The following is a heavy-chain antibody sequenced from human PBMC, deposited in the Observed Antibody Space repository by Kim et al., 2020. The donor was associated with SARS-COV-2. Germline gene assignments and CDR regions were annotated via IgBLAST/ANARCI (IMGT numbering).Heavy chain of an antibody. CDR3: ARSTAGWNYTFDY. CDR1: GGSVTNNHDH. J-gene: IGHJ4*01. V-gene: IGHV4-61*01. CDR2: IYFSGVGTT. D-gene: IGHD1-7*01. Sequence: SETLSLTCTVSGGSVTNNHDHWNWIRQVPGRGLEWIGYIYFSGVGTTNYNPSLNRRVTMSLDTSKNQVSLKLTSVTAADTAVYYCARSTAGWNYTFDYWG.